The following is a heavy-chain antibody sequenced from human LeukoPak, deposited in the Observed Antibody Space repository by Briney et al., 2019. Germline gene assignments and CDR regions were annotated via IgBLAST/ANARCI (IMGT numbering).Heavy chain of an antibody. J-gene: IGHJ4*02. CDR2: INVNSGGT. CDR1: GYTFTDDY. CDR3: ARSPHILTGENFDF. V-gene: IGHV1-2*02. Sequence: ASVKVSCKACGYTFTDDYIHWVRQAPGQGLEWMGWINVNSGGTNYAQKFYARVTMTRDTSISTAYMELSRLRSDDTAVFYCARSPHILTGENFDFWGQGTLVTVSS. D-gene: IGHD3-9*01.